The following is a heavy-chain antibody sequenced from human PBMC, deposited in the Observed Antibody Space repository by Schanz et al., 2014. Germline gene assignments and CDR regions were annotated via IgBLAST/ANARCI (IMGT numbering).Heavy chain of an antibody. V-gene: IGHV1-46*03. CDR2: INPSGGGT. CDR1: GYTFVSYS. J-gene: IGHJ4*02. CDR3: GRGFSRSYIDF. Sequence: QVQLVQSGAEVKKPGASVKVSCKASGYTFVSYSMHWVRQAPGQGLEWMGIINPSGGGTSYAQKFQCRVTMTTDTSTSTVYSELSSLRSDDTAVYYCGRGFSRSYIDFWGQGTLITVSS. D-gene: IGHD6-6*01.